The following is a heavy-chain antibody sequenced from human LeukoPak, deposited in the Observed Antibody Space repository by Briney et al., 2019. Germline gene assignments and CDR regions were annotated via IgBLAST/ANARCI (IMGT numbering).Heavy chain of an antibody. D-gene: IGHD2-2*01. Sequence: SETLSLTCTVSGGSISSYYWSWIRQPAGKGLEWIGRIYTSGSTNYNPSLKSRVTMSVDTSKNQFSLKLSSATAADTAVYYCATHQLLWSWFDPWGQGTLVTVSS. J-gene: IGHJ5*02. V-gene: IGHV4-4*07. CDR3: ATHQLLWSWFDP. CDR1: GGSISSYY. CDR2: IYTSGST.